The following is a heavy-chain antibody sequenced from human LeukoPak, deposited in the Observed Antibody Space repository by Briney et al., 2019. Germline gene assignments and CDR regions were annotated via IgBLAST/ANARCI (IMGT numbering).Heavy chain of an antibody. CDR1: GGTSSSYG. V-gene: IGHV1-18*01. CDR2: ISAYNGNT. Sequence: GASVKVSCKASGGTSSSYGISWVRQAPGQGLEWMGWISAYNGNTNYAQKLQGRVTMTTDTFTSTAYMELSSLRSEDTAVYYCARAVSRWSGSSAGYWGQGTLVTVSS. J-gene: IGHJ4*02. CDR3: ARAVSRWSGSSAGY. D-gene: IGHD3-3*01.